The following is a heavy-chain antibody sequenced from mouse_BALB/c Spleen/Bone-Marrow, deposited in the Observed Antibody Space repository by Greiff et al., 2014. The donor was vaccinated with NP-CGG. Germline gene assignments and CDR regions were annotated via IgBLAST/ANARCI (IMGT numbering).Heavy chain of an antibody. V-gene: IGHV14-3*02. CDR2: IDPANGYT. J-gene: IGHJ2*01. CDR3: ATLTRTFDY. CDR1: GFNIKDTY. D-gene: IGHD4-1*01. Sequence: EVKLVESGAELVKPGASVKLSCTASGFNIKDTYMNWVKQRAEQGLEWIGRIDPANGYTEYDPKFQGKATIIADTSSNTAYLQLGSLTSEDTAVYYCATLTRTFDYWAQGTTLTVSS.